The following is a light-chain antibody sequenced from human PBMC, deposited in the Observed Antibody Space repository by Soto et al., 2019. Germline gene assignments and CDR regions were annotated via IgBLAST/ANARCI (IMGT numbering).Light chain of an antibody. V-gene: IGKV1-5*03. Sequence: DIQLTQSPSTLSASVGDRVTITCRASQNINGYLAWYQQKPGKAPKLLIYWASSLISGVPSRFTGGESGTEFTLTISSLQPDDFATYYCQQYSAYPLTLGGGTKV. CDR1: QNINGY. CDR3: QQYSAYPLT. J-gene: IGKJ4*01. CDR2: WAS.